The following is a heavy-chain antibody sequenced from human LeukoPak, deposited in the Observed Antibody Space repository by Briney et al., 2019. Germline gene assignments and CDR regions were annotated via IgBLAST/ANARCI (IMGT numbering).Heavy chain of an antibody. D-gene: IGHD2-2*01. Sequence: GSLRLSCAASGFTFSSYSMNWIRQAPGKGLEWVSYISSSGSTIYYADSVKGRFTISRDNAKNSLYLQMNSLRAEDTAVYYCARDRPKKTIVVVPAAPENAFDIWGQGTMVTVSS. V-gene: IGHV3-48*04. CDR3: ARDRPKKTIVVVPAAPENAFDI. CDR2: ISSSGSTI. CDR1: GFTFSSYS. J-gene: IGHJ3*02.